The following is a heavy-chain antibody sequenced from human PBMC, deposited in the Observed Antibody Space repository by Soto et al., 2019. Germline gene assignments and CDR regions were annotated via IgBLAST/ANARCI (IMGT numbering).Heavy chain of an antibody. CDR1: GGSISSSNW. V-gene: IGHV4-4*02. D-gene: IGHD6-6*01. CDR3: ARVAIAARPHYYYYGMDV. Sequence: KSSETLSLTCAVSGGSISSSNWWSWVRQPPGKGLEWIGEIYHSGSTNYNPSLKSRVTISVDKSKNQFSLKLSSVTAADTAVYYCARVAIAARPHYYYYGMDVWGQGTTVTVSS. J-gene: IGHJ6*02. CDR2: IYHSGST.